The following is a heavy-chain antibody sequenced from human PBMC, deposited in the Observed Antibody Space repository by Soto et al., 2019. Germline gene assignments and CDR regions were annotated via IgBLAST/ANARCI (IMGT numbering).Heavy chain of an antibody. D-gene: IGHD4-17*01. Sequence: AGGSLRLSCAASGFTFSSYSMNWVRQAPGKGLEWVSYISSSSSTIYYADSVKGRFTISRDNAKNSLYLQMNSLRAEDTAVYYCARDLMTTTTDAFDIWGQGTMVTVSS. CDR3: ARDLMTTTTDAFDI. CDR1: GFTFSSYS. CDR2: ISSSSSTI. J-gene: IGHJ3*02. V-gene: IGHV3-48*01.